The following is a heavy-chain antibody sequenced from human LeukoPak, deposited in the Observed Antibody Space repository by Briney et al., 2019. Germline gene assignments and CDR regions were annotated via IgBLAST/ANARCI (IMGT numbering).Heavy chain of an antibody. CDR3: ARPLLGCSGGSCSSDWFDP. D-gene: IGHD2-15*01. J-gene: IGHJ5*02. Sequence: GASVKVSCKASGYTFTGYYMHWVRQAPGQGREWMGWINPNRGGTNYAQKFQGRVTMTRDTSISTAYMELSRLRSDDTAVYYCARPLLGCSGGSCSSDWFDPWGQGTLVTVSS. CDR2: INPNRGGT. CDR1: GYTFTGYY. V-gene: IGHV1-2*02.